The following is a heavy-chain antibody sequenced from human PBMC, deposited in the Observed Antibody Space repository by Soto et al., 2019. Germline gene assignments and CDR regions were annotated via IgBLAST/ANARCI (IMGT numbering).Heavy chain of an antibody. CDR1: GYTFTGYY. CDR2: INPNSGGT. Sequence: GASVKVSCKASGYTFTGYYMHWVRQAPGQGLEWMGWINPNSGGTNYAQKFQGWVTMTRDTSISTAYVELSRLRSDDTAVYYCARGMGHYDSSGLLDYYYGMDVWGQGTTVTVSS. CDR3: ARGMGHYDSSGLLDYYYGMDV. D-gene: IGHD3-22*01. J-gene: IGHJ6*02. V-gene: IGHV1-2*04.